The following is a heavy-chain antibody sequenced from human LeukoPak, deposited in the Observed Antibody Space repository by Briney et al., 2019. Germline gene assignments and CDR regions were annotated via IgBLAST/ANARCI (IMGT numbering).Heavy chain of an antibody. CDR3: ARTYIAQDAFDI. J-gene: IGHJ3*02. CDR1: GYTFTDYF. V-gene: IGHV1-46*01. D-gene: IGHD2-2*02. Sequence: ASVKVSCKASGYTFTDYFMNWVRQAAGQGHEWMGIINPSGGSTSYAQKFQGRVTMTRDTSTSTVYMELSSLRSEDTAVYYCARTYIAQDAFDIWGQGTMVSVSS. CDR2: INPSGGST.